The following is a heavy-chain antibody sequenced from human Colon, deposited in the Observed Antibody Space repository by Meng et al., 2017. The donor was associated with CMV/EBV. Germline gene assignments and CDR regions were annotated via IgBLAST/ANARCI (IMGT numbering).Heavy chain of an antibody. CDR3: AREDFTTSSYDF. Sequence: GGSLRLSCAASGFTFRTSWMHWVRQAPGKGLVWVSRINSDGSSISYADFVKGRFTISRDNAKNMVYLQMNNVTADDTALYYCAREDFTTSSYDFWGQGTLVTDSS. D-gene: IGHD3/OR15-3a*01. J-gene: IGHJ4*02. CDR2: INSDGSSI. CDR1: GFTFRTSW. V-gene: IGHV3-74*01.